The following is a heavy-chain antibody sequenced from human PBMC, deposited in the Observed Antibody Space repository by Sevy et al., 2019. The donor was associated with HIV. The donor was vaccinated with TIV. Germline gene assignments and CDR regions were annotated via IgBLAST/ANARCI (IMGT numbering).Heavy chain of an antibody. J-gene: IGHJ6*02. V-gene: IGHV3-23*01. CDR1: GFPFSNYA. CDR3: ANRRVQSGLSGGGANYGSDL. Sequence: GGSLRLSCAASGFPFSNYAMSWIRQAPGKGLEWVSTLIGGGSSTYYADSVTGRFTISRDNSKNTLYLQMNSLRADDTAIYYCANRRVQSGLSGGGANYGSDLCGHGTTVTVSS. CDR2: LIGGGSST. D-gene: IGHD2-15*01.